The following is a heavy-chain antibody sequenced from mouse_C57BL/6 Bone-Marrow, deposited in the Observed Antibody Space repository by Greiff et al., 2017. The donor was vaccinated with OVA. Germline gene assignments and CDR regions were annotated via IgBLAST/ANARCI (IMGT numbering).Heavy chain of an antibody. V-gene: IGHV14-4*01. D-gene: IGHD2-3*01. J-gene: IGHJ2*01. CDR3: TYLFYDGYYGLYYFDY. CDR2: IDPANGDT. Sequence: EVQLQQPGAELVRPGASVKLSCTASGFNIKDDYMHWVKQRPEQGLEWIGWIDPANGDTHYASKFKGKATITADTSSNTAYMQLSSLTSEDTAVYYCTYLFYDGYYGLYYFDYWGQGTTLTVSS. CDR1: GFNIKDDY.